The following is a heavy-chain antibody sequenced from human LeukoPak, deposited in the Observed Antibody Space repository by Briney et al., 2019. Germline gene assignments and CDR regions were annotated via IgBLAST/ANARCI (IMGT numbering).Heavy chain of an antibody. CDR2: ISYDGSNK. J-gene: IGHJ2*01. Sequence: PGGSLRLSCAASGFTFSSYAMHWVRQAPGKGLEWVAVISYDGSNKYYADSVKGRFTISRDNSKNTLYLQMNSLRAEDTAVYYCARGEGWYFGLWGRGTMVAVSS. CDR1: GFTFSSYA. CDR3: ARGEGWYFGL. V-gene: IGHV3-30-3*01.